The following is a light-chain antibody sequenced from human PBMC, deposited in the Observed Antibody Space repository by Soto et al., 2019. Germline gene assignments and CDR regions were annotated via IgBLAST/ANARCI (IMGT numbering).Light chain of an antibody. V-gene: IGKV3-15*01. CDR3: QQYDNWPLT. CDR2: DAS. CDR1: QSVSSN. J-gene: IGKJ4*01. Sequence: EIVMTQSPATLSVSPGDRATLSCRASQSVSSNLAWYHQKRGQAPRLLIYDASTRATGIPARFSGGGSGTEFTLTISSLQSEDFVVYYCQQYDNWPLTFGGGTKMEI.